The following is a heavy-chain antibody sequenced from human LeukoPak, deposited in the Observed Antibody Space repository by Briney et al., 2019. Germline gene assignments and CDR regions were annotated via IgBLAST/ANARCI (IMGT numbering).Heavy chain of an antibody. CDR2: IRYDGSNK. CDR3: AKVMNRVYYYYMDV. D-gene: IGHD1-14*01. CDR1: GFTFSSYG. Sequence: GGSLRLSCAASGFTFSSYGMHWVRQAPGKGLEWVAFIRYDGSNKYYADSVKGRFTISRDNSKNTLYLQMNSLRAEDTAVYYCAKVMNRVYYYYMDVWGKGTTVTVSS. J-gene: IGHJ6*03. V-gene: IGHV3-30*02.